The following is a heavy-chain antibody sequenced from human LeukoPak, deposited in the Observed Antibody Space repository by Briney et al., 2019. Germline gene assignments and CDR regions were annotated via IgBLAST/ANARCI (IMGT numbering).Heavy chain of an antibody. V-gene: IGHV1-8*03. D-gene: IGHD3-10*01. Sequence: ASVKVSCKASGYSFTNYDINWVRQAPGQGLEWMGWMNPKSGGTGYSQKFQGRVFITRDTPINTAYMELSSLGSDDTAVYYCARDGRGSRSSWFDPWGQGTLVIVSS. CDR3: ARDGRGSRSSWFDP. CDR2: MNPKSGGT. J-gene: IGHJ5*02. CDR1: GYSFTNYD.